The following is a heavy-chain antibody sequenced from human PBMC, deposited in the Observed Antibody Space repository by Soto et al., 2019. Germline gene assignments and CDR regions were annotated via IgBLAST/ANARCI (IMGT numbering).Heavy chain of an antibody. CDR1: GGSISGYY. J-gene: IGHJ6*02. V-gene: IGHV4-59*01. CDR3: ARQILLPFSCALDV. D-gene: IGHD5-18*01. Sequence: SETLSLTCTVSGGSISGYYWSWIRQSPGKGLEYIGYIYYRGSTNYNPSLKSRVTMSIDTSRNQFSLRVNSVTAADTAVYYCARQILLPFSCALDVWGQGTTVTVSS. CDR2: IYYRGST.